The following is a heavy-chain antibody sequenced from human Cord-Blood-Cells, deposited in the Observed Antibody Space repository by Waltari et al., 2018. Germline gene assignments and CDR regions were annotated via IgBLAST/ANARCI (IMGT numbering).Heavy chain of an antibody. CDR1: GATFSSYA. CDR2: IIPIFGTA. Sequence: QVQLVQSGAEVKKPGSSVKFSCKASGATFSSYAISWVRHAPGQGLEWMGGIIPIFGTANYAQKFQGRVTITADESTSTAYMELSSLRSEDTAVYYCARDVGGRTGYYYYYMDVWGKGTTVTVSS. J-gene: IGHJ6*03. CDR3: ARDVGGRTGYYYYYMDV. D-gene: IGHD1-1*01. V-gene: IGHV1-69*01.